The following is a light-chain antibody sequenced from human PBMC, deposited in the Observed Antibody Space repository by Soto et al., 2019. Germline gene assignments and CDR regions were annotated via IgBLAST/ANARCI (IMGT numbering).Light chain of an antibody. Sequence: VMTQSPPTLSVSPGERATLSCRASQSVSTDLAWYQQKPGQATTLLIYGASTSATDVPTRFSGGGSGTEFTLSISSLHTEDVAIYYCQQYKDWRPITVGPKTKVYIK. CDR2: GAS. CDR3: QQYKDWRPIT. CDR1: QSVSTD. J-gene: IGKJ3*01. V-gene: IGKV3-15*01.